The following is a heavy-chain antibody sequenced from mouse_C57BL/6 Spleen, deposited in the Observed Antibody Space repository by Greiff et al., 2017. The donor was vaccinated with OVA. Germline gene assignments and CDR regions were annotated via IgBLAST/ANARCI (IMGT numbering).Heavy chain of an antibody. V-gene: IGHV1-69*01. CDR3: ARYGNYFY. J-gene: IGHJ3*01. CDR1: GYTFTSYW. Sequence: QVQLQQSGAELVMPGASVKLSCKASGYTFTSYWMHWVKQRPGQGLEWIGEIDPSDSYTNYNQKFKGKSTLTVDNSSSTAYMQLNSLTSEDSAVYYCARYGNYFYWGQGTLVTVSA. D-gene: IGHD2-1*01. CDR2: IDPSDSYT.